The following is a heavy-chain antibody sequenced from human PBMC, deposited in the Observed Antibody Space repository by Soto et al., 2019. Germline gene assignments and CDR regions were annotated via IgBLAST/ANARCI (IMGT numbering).Heavy chain of an antibody. D-gene: IGHD6-6*01. CDR3: ARWEQLVGFDY. CDR1: GFTFSSYD. V-gene: IGHV3-13*05. Sequence: EVQLVESGGGLVQPGGSLRLSCAASGFTFSSYDMHWFRQATGKGLEWVSAIGTAGDPYYPGSVKGRFTISRENAKNSLYLQMNILRAGDTAVYYCARWEQLVGFDYWGQGTLVTVSS. CDR2: IGTAGDP. J-gene: IGHJ4*02.